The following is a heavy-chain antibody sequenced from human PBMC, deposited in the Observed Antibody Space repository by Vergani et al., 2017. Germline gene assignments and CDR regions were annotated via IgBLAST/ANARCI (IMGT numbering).Heavy chain of an antibody. J-gene: IGHJ3*02. CDR2: ISWNSGSI. CDR3: ARAMIVVWHAFDI. D-gene: IGHD3-22*01. CDR1: GFTSDDYA. V-gene: IGHV3-9*02. Sequence: EVQLVESGGGLVQPGRSLRFSCAASGFTSDDYAMHWVRQAPGKGLEWVSGISWNSGSIGYADSVKGRFTISRDNAKNSLYLQMNSLRDEDTAVYYCARAMIVVWHAFDIWGQGTMVTVSS.